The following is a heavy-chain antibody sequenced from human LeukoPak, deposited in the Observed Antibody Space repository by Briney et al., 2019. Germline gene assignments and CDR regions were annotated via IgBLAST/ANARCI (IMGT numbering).Heavy chain of an antibody. CDR1: GYTFTGYY. D-gene: IGHD2-15*01. CDR3: ARDISPWWVNYYYGMDV. CDR2: INPNSGGT. Sequence: ASVKVSCKASGYTFTGYYMHRVRQAPGQGLEWMGWINPNSGGTNYAQKFQGWVTMTRDTSTSTAYMELSRLRSDDTAVYYCARDISPWWVNYYYGMDVWGQGTTVTVSS. J-gene: IGHJ6*02. V-gene: IGHV1-2*04.